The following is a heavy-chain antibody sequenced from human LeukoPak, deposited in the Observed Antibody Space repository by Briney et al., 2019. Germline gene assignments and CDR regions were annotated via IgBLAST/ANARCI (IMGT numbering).Heavy chain of an antibody. CDR3: AREGGDSYGRLDY. CDR1: GGSISSFY. Sequence: SETLSLTCTVSGGSISSFYWSWVRQPPGKGLEWIGYIYYTGSTNYNPSLKSRVTISVGTSKNQFSLKLTSVTAADTAVYYCAREGGDSYGRLDYWGQGTLVTVSS. V-gene: IGHV4-59*01. D-gene: IGHD5-18*01. J-gene: IGHJ4*02. CDR2: IYYTGST.